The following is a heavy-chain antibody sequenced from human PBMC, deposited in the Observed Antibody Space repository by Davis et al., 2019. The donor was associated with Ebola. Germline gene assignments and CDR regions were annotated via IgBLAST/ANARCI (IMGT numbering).Heavy chain of an antibody. Sequence: GESLKISCKDSEDSFTSYWIAWVRQMPGKGLEWMGIIYPGDSDTRYSPSFQGHVTISADKSISTAYLQWSSLKASDTAMYYCARIMGDYDILTGYPSDYYYYGMDVWGQGTTVTVSS. CDR1: EDSFTSYW. CDR3: ARIMGDYDILTGYPSDYYYYGMDV. V-gene: IGHV5-51*01. J-gene: IGHJ6*02. D-gene: IGHD3-9*01. CDR2: IYPGDSDT.